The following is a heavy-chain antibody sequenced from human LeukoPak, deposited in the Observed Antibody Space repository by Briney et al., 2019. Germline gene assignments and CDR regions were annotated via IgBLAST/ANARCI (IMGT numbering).Heavy chain of an antibody. CDR2: ISAYNGNT. J-gene: IGHJ4*02. D-gene: IGHD2-2*01. Sequence: WASVKVSCKASGYTFTSYGISWVRQAPGQGLEWMGWISAYNGNTNCAQKLQGRVTMTTDTSTSTAYMELRSLRSDDTAVYYCARERDCSSTSCYQDPLFDYWGQGTLVTVSS. V-gene: IGHV1-18*01. CDR3: ARERDCSSTSCYQDPLFDY. CDR1: GYTFTSYG.